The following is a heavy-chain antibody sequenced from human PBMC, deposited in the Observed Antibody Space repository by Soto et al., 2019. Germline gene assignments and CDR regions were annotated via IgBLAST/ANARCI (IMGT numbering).Heavy chain of an antibody. V-gene: IGHV4-59*01. D-gene: IGHD1-1*01. CDR2: IYYSGST. Sequence: SETLSLTCTVSGGSISSYYWSWIRQPPGKGLEWIGYIYYSGSTNYNPSLKSRVTISVDTSKNQFSLKLSSVTAADTAVYYCARDLGTGTTLFDYWGQGTLVTVSS. CDR1: GGSISSYY. CDR3: ARDLGTGTTLFDY. J-gene: IGHJ4*02.